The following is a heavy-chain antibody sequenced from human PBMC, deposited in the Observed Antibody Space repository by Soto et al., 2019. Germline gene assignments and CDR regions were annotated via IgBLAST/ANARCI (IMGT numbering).Heavy chain of an antibody. J-gene: IGHJ3*02. D-gene: IGHD2-8*02. Sequence: GGSLRLSCAASGFICTSYDMSWVRQAPGKGLEWVSTILVGGSTHYEDSVKGRFTISRDRSKNTLYLQMNSLTAGDTAMYYCAKATATGGGAFDICGQGTLVTVSS. CDR3: AKATATGGGAFDI. V-gene: IGHV3-23*01. CDR2: ILVGGST. CDR1: GFICTSYD.